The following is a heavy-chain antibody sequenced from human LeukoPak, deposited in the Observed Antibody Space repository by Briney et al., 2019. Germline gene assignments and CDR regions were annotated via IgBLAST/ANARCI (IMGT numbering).Heavy chain of an antibody. CDR3: AKHSSGYYGGYYFDY. CDR1: GYTFTSYG. V-gene: IGHV1-18*01. D-gene: IGHD3-22*01. Sequence: GASVKVSCKASGYTFTSYGITWVRQAPGQGLEWMGWISAYNGNTNYAQKFQGRVTITADKSTSTAYMELSSLRSEDTAVYYCAKHSSGYYGGYYFDYWGQGTLVTVSS. CDR2: ISAYNGNT. J-gene: IGHJ4*02.